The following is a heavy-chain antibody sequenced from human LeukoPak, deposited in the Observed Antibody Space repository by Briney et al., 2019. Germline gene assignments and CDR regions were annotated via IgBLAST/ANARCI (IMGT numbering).Heavy chain of an antibody. D-gene: IGHD5-12*01. CDR1: GFTFSSYE. V-gene: IGHV3-48*03. Sequence: GGSLRLSCAASGFTFSSYEMNWVRQAPGKGLEWVSYISSSGSTIYYADSVKGRFTISRDNAKNSLYLRMNSLRAEDTAVYYCARNGYSGYDFLDYWGQGTLVTVSS. CDR3: ARNGYSGYDFLDY. CDR2: ISSSGSTI. J-gene: IGHJ4*02.